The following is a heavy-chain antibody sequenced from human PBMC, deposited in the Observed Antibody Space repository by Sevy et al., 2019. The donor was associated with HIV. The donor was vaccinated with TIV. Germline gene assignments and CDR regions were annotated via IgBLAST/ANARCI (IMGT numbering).Heavy chain of an antibody. D-gene: IGHD2-21*02. CDR2: ISSSSSYI. V-gene: IGHV3-21*01. CDR3: ARHQGSVVVTAILVGGYYYYGMDV. J-gene: IGHJ6*02. CDR1: GFTFSSYS. Sequence: GGSLRLSCAASGFTFSSYSMNWVRQAPGKGLEWVSSISSSSSYIYYADSVKGRFTISRDNAKNSLYLQMNSLRAEGTAVYYCARHQGSVVVTAILVGGYYYYGMDVWGQGTTVTVSS.